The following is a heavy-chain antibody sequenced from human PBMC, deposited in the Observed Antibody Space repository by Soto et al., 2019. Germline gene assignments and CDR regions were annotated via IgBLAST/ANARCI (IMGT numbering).Heavy chain of an antibody. CDR3: ARHGITGSYYDALAY. CDR1: GGYISSSSHY. D-gene: IGHD1-26*01. J-gene: IGHJ4*02. V-gene: IGHV4-39*01. CDR2: IKYSGNT. Sequence: PSETLSLTCTVSGGYISSSSHYRGWVRQPPGKGLEWIASIKYSGNTYYNPSLKSRVTISVDTSENQFSLKLNSVTAADTAVYYCARHGITGSYYDALAYWGQGSLVTVSS.